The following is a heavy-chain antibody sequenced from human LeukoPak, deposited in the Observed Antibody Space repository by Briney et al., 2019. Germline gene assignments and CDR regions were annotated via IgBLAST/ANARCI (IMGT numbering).Heavy chain of an antibody. V-gene: IGHV4-30-2*01. Sequence: SETLSLTCAVSGGSISSGGSSWNWIRQPPGKGLEWIGYIYHTGSTYYNPSLKSRLTISVDKSENQFSLNLSSVTAADTAVYYCARLLWFGESLHAFDIWGQGTMVTVSS. CDR1: GGSISSGGSS. CDR2: IYHTGST. J-gene: IGHJ3*02. D-gene: IGHD3-10*01. CDR3: ARLLWFGESLHAFDI.